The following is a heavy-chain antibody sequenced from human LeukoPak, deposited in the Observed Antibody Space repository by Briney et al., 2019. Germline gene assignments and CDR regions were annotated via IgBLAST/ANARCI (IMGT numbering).Heavy chain of an antibody. CDR3: ARDGLGVPGDY. CDR2: INSDGSFT. V-gene: IGHV3-74*01. J-gene: IGHJ4*02. D-gene: IGHD2-2*01. CDR1: EFIFSNYW. Sequence: GGSLRLSCAASEFIFSNYWMHCVRHAPGKRLVWVSRINSDGSFTSYADSVKGRFTISRDNAKNSLYMEMNSMRDEDTAVYYCARDGLGVPGDYWGQGTLVTVSS.